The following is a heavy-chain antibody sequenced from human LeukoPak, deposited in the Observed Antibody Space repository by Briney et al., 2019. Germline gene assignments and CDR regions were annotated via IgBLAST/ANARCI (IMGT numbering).Heavy chain of an antibody. CDR3: AREVPQPRIRDESWFDP. CDR2: ISAYNGNT. Sequence: AASVKVSCKASGYTFTSYGISWVRQAPGQGLEWMGWISAYNGNTNYAQKFQGRVTITADESTSTAYMELSSLRSEDTAVYYCAREVPQPRIRDESWFDPWGQGTLVTVSS. CDR1: GYTFTSYG. V-gene: IGHV1-18*01. D-gene: IGHD5-18*01. J-gene: IGHJ5*02.